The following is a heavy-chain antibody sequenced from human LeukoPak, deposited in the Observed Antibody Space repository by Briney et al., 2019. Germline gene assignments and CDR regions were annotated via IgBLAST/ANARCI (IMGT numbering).Heavy chain of an antibody. CDR2: IYYSGST. Sequence: PSETLSLTCTVSGGSISSYFWSWIRQPPGKGLEWIGYIYYSGSTNYNPSLKSRVTISVDTSKNQFSLKLSSVTAADTAVYYCARGGYYDSSGYYFPPFDYWGQGTLVTVSS. D-gene: IGHD3-22*01. CDR3: ARGGYYDSSGYYFPPFDY. J-gene: IGHJ4*02. V-gene: IGHV4-59*01. CDR1: GGSISSYF.